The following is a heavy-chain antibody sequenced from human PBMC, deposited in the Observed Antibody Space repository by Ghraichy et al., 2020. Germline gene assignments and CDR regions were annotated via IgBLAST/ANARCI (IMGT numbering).Heavy chain of an antibody. Sequence: GGSLRLSCAASGFTFSSYSMNWVRQAPGKGLEWVSSISSSSSYIYYEDSVKGRFTISRDNAKNSLYLQMNSLRAEDTAVYYCARGSSWYRYHDYWGQGTLVTVSS. J-gene: IGHJ4*02. CDR3: ARGSSWYRYHDY. CDR2: ISSSSSYI. D-gene: IGHD6-13*01. V-gene: IGHV3-21*01. CDR1: GFTFSSYS.